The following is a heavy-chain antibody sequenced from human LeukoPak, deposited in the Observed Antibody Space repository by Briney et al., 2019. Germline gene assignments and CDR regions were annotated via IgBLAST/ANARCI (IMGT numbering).Heavy chain of an antibody. CDR2: ISGSGGST. CDR3: ARGPRNVDTAMVRPGADY. CDR1: GFTFSSYA. Sequence: PGGSLRLSCAASGFTFSSYAMSWVRQAPGKGLEWVSAISGSGGSTYYADSVKGRFTISRDNSKNTLYLQMNSLRAEDTAVYYCARGPRNVDTAMVRPGADYWGQGTLVTVSS. D-gene: IGHD5-18*01. V-gene: IGHV3-23*01. J-gene: IGHJ4*02.